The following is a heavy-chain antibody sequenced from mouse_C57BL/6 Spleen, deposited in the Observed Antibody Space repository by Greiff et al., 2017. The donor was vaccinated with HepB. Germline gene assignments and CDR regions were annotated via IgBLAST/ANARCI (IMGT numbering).Heavy chain of an antibody. V-gene: IGHV6-3*01. CDR1: GFTFSNYW. CDR2: IRLKSDNYAT. J-gene: IGHJ1*03. Sequence: EVHLVESGGGLVQPGGSMKLSCVASGFTFSNYWMNWVRQSPEKGLEWVAQIRLKSDNYATHYAESVKGRFTISRDDSKSSVYLQMNNLRAEDTGIYYCTEDWSWYFDVWGTGTTVTVSS. CDR3: TEDWSWYFDV.